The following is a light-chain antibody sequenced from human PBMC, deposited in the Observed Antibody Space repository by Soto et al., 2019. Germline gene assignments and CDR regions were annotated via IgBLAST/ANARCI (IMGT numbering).Light chain of an antibody. V-gene: IGKV3-11*01. Sequence: EIVLTQSPATLSLSPGERATLSCTVSQSVSSYLAWYQQKPGQAPRLLIYDASNRATGIPARFSGSGSGTDFTLTISSLEPEDFAVYYCQQRSNWPPYTFGQGTKLEIK. CDR2: DAS. CDR1: QSVSSY. CDR3: QQRSNWPPYT. J-gene: IGKJ2*01.